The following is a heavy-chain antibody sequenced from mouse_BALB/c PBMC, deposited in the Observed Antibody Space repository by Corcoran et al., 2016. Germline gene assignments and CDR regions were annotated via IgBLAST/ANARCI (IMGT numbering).Heavy chain of an antibody. J-gene: IGHJ2*01. Sequence: EVQLQQSGPELVKPGASVKISCKTSGYTFTEYTMHWVKQSHGKSLEWIGGINPNNGGTSYNQKFKGKDTLPVDKSSSTSYMELRSLTSEDAAVYYCVLSITTVGLDNWGQGTTLTVSS. CDR2: INPNNGGT. V-gene: IGHV1-18*01. D-gene: IGHD1-1*01. CDR1: GYTFTEYT. CDR3: VLSITTVGLDN.